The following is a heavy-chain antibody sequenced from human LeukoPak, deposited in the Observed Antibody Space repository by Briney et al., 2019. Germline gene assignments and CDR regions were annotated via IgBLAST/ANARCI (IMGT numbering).Heavy chain of an antibody. J-gene: IGHJ3*01. Sequence: SETLSLTCIVSGGSISSGDFYWSWIRQPPGKGLEWIGYIYHSGSTYYNPSLMSRITISVDTSKNQLSLKVNSVIAADTAVYYCAREVSSAIGDCSSTSCYGGDAFDLWGQGTMVIVSS. D-gene: IGHD2-2*01. CDR2: IYHSGST. CDR1: GGSISSGDFY. CDR3: AREVSSAIGDCSSTSCYGGDAFDL. V-gene: IGHV4-30-4*01.